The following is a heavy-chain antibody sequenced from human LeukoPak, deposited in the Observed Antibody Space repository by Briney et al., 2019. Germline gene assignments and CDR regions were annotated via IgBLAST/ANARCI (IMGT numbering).Heavy chain of an antibody. Sequence: PSETLSLTCTVSGGSISSYYWSWIRQPAGKGLEWIGRIYTSGSTNYNPSLKSRVTMSVDTSKNQFSLKLSSVTAADTAVYYCARDLAAAGLYMFDYWGQGTLVTVSS. CDR3: ARDLAAAGLYMFDY. D-gene: IGHD6-13*01. CDR2: IYTSGST. J-gene: IGHJ4*02. CDR1: GGSISSYY. V-gene: IGHV4-4*07.